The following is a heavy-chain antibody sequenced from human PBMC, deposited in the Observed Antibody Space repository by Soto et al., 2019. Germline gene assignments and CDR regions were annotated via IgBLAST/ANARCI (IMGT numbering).Heavy chain of an antibody. J-gene: IGHJ6*02. CDR1: GGTFSSYA. Sequence: SVKVSCKASGGTFSSYAISWVRQAPGQGLEWMGGIIPIFGTANYAQKFQGRVTITADESTSTAYMELSSLRSEDTAVYYCARKAVLRFLEWPERYYYYGMDVWG. D-gene: IGHD3-3*01. V-gene: IGHV1-69*13. CDR3: ARKAVLRFLEWPERYYYYGMDV. CDR2: IIPIFGTA.